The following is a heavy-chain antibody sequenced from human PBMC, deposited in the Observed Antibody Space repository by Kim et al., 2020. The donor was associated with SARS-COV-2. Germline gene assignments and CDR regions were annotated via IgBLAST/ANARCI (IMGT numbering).Heavy chain of an antibody. CDR3: ARLRGDSGNDGGYDY. CDR2: INTYNGNT. Sequence: ASVKVSCKASGYTFTRHGITWVRQAPGQGLEWMGWINTYNGNTNYARQLRGRVTMTTDTSTSTAYMELRSLRSDDTAVYYCARLRGDSGNDGGYDYWGQGALVTVSS. J-gene: IGHJ4*02. D-gene: IGHD5-12*01. CDR1: GYTFTRHG. V-gene: IGHV1-18*01.